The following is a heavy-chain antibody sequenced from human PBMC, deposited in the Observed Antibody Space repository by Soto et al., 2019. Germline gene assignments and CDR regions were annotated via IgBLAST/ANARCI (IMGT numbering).Heavy chain of an antibody. CDR3: ASHIGAFDV. CDR1: GASISSFY. J-gene: IGHJ3*01. Sequence: QVQLQESGPGLVKPSETLSLTCIVSGASISSFYCSWIRQSPGRGLEWIGYIYYNGFTNYNPSLKSRLTIPVDTSKNQFSLRLSSVTAADTAVYYCASHIGAFDVWGQGTLVTVSS. V-gene: IGHV4-59*08. CDR2: IYYNGFT.